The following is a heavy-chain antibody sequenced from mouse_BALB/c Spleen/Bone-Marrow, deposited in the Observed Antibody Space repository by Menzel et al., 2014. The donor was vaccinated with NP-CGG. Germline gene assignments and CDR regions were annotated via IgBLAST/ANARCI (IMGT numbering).Heavy chain of an antibody. CDR1: GFSLINYD. J-gene: IGHJ4*01. V-gene: IGHV2-2*02. CDR3: ATYILYVMAY. Sequence: VQLQQSGPGLVQPSQSLSITCTVSGFSLINYDVHWVRQSPGEGLEWLGVIWSGGSTDYNAAFISRLSISKDNSKSQVFFKMNSLQANDTAIYYCATYILYVMAYWGQGTSVTVSS. CDR2: IWSGGST.